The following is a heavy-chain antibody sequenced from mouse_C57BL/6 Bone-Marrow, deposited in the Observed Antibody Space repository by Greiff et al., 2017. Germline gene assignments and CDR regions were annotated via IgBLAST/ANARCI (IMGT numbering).Heavy chain of an antibody. Sequence: VQLQQPGAELVKPGASVKLSCKASGYTFTSYWMQWVKQRPGQGLEWIGEIDPSDSYTNYNQKFKGKATLTVDTSSSTAYMQLSSLTSEDSAVYYCARCGSGYLDYWGQGTTLTVSS. J-gene: IGHJ2*01. V-gene: IGHV1-50*01. CDR3: ARCGSGYLDY. CDR2: IDPSDSYT. CDR1: GYTFTSYW. D-gene: IGHD3-2*02.